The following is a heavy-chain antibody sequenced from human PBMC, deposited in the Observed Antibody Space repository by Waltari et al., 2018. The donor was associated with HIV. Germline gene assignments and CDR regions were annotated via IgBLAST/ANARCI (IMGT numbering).Heavy chain of an antibody. CDR1: GFTFSDYN. CDR2: IWYDGSNR. J-gene: IGHJ5*01. CDR3: ARVMGNREGSWFEF. Sequence: QVHLVESGGGVVQPGTSLRLSCEASGFTFSDYNIHWVRQAPGNGMEWVSYIWYDGSNRFYADSVKGRFTISKDNSKNTLHLEMNSLRAEDTAVYYCARVMGNREGSWFEFWGQGTLVTVSS. V-gene: IGHV3-33*01. D-gene: IGHD2-8*01.